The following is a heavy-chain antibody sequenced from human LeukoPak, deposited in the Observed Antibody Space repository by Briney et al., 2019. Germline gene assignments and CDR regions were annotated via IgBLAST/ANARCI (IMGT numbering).Heavy chain of an antibody. CDR3: ARDGLSYTNPNNWFDP. J-gene: IGHJ5*02. Sequence: ASVKVSCKASGYPFTSYYINWERQAPGQGLEWMGWISAYNGDTNYAQNLQGRVTMTTDTSTDTAYMELRSLRSDDTAVYYCARDGLSYTNPNNWFDPWGQGTLVTVSS. D-gene: IGHD2-2*02. CDR1: GYPFTSYY. V-gene: IGHV1-18*01. CDR2: ISAYNGDT.